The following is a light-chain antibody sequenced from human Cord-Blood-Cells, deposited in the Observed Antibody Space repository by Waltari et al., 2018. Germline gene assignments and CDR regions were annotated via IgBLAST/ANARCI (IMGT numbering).Light chain of an antibody. V-gene: IGKV3-15*01. J-gene: IGKJ4*01. Sequence: EIVKTQSPATLSVSPGERATLSCRASQSVSSNLAWYQQKPGHAPRLLIYGASTRATGIPARFSGSGSGTEFTLTISSLQSEDFAVYYCQQYNNWPLTFGGGTKVEIK. CDR1: QSVSSN. CDR3: QQYNNWPLT. CDR2: GAS.